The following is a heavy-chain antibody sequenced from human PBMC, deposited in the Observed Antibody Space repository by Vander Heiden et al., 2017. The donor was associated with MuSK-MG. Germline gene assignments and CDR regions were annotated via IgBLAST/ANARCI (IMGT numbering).Heavy chain of an antibody. Sequence: QVQLVQSGAEVKKPGASVKVSCKASGYTFTGYYMHWVRQAPGQGLEWMGCINPNSGGTNYAQKVQGWVTMTRDTSISTAYMELRRMGSEETAVYYCAITGRQLWHDAFDIWGQGTMVT. D-gene: IGHD5-18*01. CDR1: GYTFTGYY. J-gene: IGHJ3*02. CDR3: AITGRQLWHDAFDI. CDR2: INPNSGGT. V-gene: IGHV1-2*04.